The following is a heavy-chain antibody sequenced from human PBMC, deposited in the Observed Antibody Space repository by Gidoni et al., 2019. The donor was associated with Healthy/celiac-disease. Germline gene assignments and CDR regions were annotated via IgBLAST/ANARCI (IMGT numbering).Heavy chain of an antibody. D-gene: IGHD3-22*01. CDR1: GFPFSSYG. J-gene: IGHJ3*02. Sequence: QVQLVESGGGVVQPGRSLSPYCPPSGFPFSSYGRHWVRQAPGKGLEWVAVIWYDGSNKYYADSVKGSFTISRDNSKNTLYLQMNSVRAEDTAVYYCARDKYDSSGYPGPDAFDIWGQGTMVTVSS. V-gene: IGHV3-33*01. CDR2: IWYDGSNK. CDR3: ARDKYDSSGYPGPDAFDI.